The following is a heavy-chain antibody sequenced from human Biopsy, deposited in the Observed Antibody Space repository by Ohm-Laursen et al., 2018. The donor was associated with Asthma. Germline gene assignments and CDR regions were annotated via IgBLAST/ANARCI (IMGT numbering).Heavy chain of an antibody. CDR1: GFTFGSYG. D-gene: IGHD2-2*01. J-gene: IGHJ6*02. V-gene: IGHV3-33*01. CDR2: IWYDGSNK. CDR3: ARGGLGYCSSTSCYQNYYYGMDV. Sequence: SLRLSCAAFGFTFGSYGMRWVRQAPGKGLEWVAVIWYDGSNKYYADSVKGRFTISRDNSKNTLYLQMNSLRAEDTAVYYCARGGLGYCSSTSCYQNYYYGMDVWGQGTTVTVSS.